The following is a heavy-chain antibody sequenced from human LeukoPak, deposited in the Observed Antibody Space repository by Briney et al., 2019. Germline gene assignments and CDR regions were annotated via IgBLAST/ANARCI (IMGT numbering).Heavy chain of an antibody. CDR3: ARGGRMTYYYDSSGSRLDY. Sequence: EASVKVSCKASGGTFSSYAISWVRQAPGQGLEWMGGIIPIFGTANYAQKFQGRVTITADESTSTAYMELSSLRSEDTAVYYCARGGRMTYYYDSSGSRLDYWGQRTLVTVSS. CDR1: GGTFSSYA. CDR2: IIPIFGTA. J-gene: IGHJ4*02. V-gene: IGHV1-69*13. D-gene: IGHD3-22*01.